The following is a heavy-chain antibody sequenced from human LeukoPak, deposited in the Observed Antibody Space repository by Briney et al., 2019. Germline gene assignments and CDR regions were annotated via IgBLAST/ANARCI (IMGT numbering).Heavy chain of an antibody. CDR2: IWYDGSNK. Sequence: HAGRSLRLSCAASGFTFSSYGMHWVRQAPGKGLEWVAVIWYDGSNKYYADSVKGRFTISRDNSKNTLYLQMNSLRAEDTALYYCAKGTLYYYYYGMDVWGQGTTVTVSS. V-gene: IGHV3-33*06. CDR3: AKGTLYYYYYGMDV. J-gene: IGHJ6*02. CDR1: GFTFSSYG.